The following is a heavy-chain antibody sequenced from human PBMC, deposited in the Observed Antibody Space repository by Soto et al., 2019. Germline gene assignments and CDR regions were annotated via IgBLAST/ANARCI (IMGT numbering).Heavy chain of an antibody. V-gene: IGHV1-69*13. D-gene: IGHD3-22*01. CDR1: GGTFSSYA. CDR3: AKFSDDSSGYCQGY. CDR2: IIPIFGTA. Sequence: SVKVSCKASGGTFSSYAISWVRQAPGQGLEWMGGIIPIFGTANYAQKFQGRVTITADESTSTAYMELNSLRAEDTAVYYCAKFSDDSSGYCQGYWGQGTLVTVSS. J-gene: IGHJ4*02.